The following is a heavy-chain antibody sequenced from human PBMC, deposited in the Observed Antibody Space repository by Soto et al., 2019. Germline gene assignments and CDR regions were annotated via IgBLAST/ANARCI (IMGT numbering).Heavy chain of an antibody. D-gene: IGHD6-19*01. CDR3: ARDLAVAAKYYYYGMDV. Sequence: SLRDSWTSSKFTFSSYGRHLVLQNPFKLLEWLSVIWYDVSNKYYADSVKGRFTISRDNSKNTLYLQMNSLRAEDTAVYYCARDLAVAAKYYYYGMDVWGQGTTVTVSS. CDR1: KFTFSSYG. J-gene: IGHJ6*02. V-gene: IGHV3-33*01. CDR2: IWYDVSNK.